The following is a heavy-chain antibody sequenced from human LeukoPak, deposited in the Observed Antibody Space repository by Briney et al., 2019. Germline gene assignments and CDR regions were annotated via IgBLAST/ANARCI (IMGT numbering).Heavy chain of an antibody. CDR3: AKVDGVRAAPGRGRVDS. CDR2: IWYDGSNK. J-gene: IGHJ4*02. D-gene: IGHD6-13*01. Sequence: PGRSLRLSCAASGFTFSIYGMHWVRQAPGKGLEWVALIWYDGSNKYYADSVKGRFTISRDNSKSTLYLQLNSLRVEDTAVYYCAKVDGVRAAPGRGRVDSWGQGTLVTVSS. V-gene: IGHV3-33*06. CDR1: GFTFSIYG.